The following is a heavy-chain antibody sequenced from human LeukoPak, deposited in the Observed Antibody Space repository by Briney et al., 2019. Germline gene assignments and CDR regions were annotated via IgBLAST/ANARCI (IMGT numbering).Heavy chain of an antibody. CDR1: GGSISSYY. V-gene: IGHV4-4*07. D-gene: IGHD3-9*01. J-gene: IGHJ4*02. Sequence: SETLSLTCTVSGGSISSYYWSWIRQPAGKGLEWIGRIYTSGSTNYNPSPKSRVTMSVDTSKNQFSLKLSSVTAADTAVYYCARDYGPILTGYYTDWGQGTLVTVSS. CDR2: IYTSGST. CDR3: ARDYGPILTGYYTD.